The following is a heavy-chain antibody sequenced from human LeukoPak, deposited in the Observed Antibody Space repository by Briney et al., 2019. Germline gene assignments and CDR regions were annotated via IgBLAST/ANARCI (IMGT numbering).Heavy chain of an antibody. CDR2: INPDSGDT. V-gene: IGHV1-2*02. J-gene: IGHJ4*02. D-gene: IGHD5-18*01. CDR1: GGTFSSYA. CDR3: ARGHTSMASFDF. Sequence: ASVKDSCKASGGTFSSYAISWVRQAPGQGLEWMGWINPDSGDTRYAQKFLGRVTMTRDTSITTAYMELSSLGSDDAAIYYCARGHTSMASFDFWGQGTLVTVSS.